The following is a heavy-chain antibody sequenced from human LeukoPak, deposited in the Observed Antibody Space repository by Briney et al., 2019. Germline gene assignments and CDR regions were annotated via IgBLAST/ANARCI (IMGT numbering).Heavy chain of an antibody. CDR1: SGSISSYY. CDR2: IYYSGST. J-gene: IGHJ6*03. V-gene: IGHV4-59*01. CDR3: ARGWYCSSTSCYPCYMDV. D-gene: IGHD2-2*01. Sequence: SETLSLTCTVSSGSISSYYWSWIRQPPGKGLEWIGYIYYSGSTNYNPSLKSRVTISVDTSKNQFSLKLSSVTAADTAVYYCARGWYCSSTSCYPCYMDVWGKGTTVTVSS.